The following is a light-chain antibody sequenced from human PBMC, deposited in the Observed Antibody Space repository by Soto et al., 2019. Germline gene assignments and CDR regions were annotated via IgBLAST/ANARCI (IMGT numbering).Light chain of an antibody. CDR2: GAS. V-gene: IGKV3D-7*01. CDR1: QSVSRSY. CDR3: QQDYNLPT. J-gene: IGKJ4*01. Sequence: PGERVTLSCRASQSVSRSYLTWYQQKPGQAPRLLIYGASTRATGIPARFSGSGSGTDFTLTISSLQPEDFAVYYCQQDYNLPTFGGGTKVEIK.